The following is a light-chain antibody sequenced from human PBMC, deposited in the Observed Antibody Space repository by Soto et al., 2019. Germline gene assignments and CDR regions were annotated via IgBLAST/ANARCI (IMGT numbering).Light chain of an antibody. CDR3: QQYGSPPRT. CDR1: QTVSSNS. J-gene: IGKJ1*01. V-gene: IGKV3-20*01. Sequence: EIVLTHSPGTLSLSPVERATLSCRASQTVSSNSLAWYLQKPGQAPRLLIYDASRRATGIPDRFSGSGSGTDFTLTISSLEPEDFAVYYCQQYGSPPRTFGQGTKVDIK. CDR2: DAS.